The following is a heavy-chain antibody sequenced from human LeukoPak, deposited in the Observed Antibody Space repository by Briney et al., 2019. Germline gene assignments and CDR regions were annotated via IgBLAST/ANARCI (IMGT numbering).Heavy chain of an antibody. V-gene: IGHV4-39*01. CDR3: ATHRAGDRELIITYNRFDP. J-gene: IGHJ5*02. D-gene: IGHD3-10*01. Sequence: PSETLSLTCTVSGVSISSPIYYWGWIRQPPGKGLEWIGSIFYSGSTYYNPSLKSRVTISVDTSENQFSLKLSSVTAPDTAVYYCATHRAGDRELIITYNRFDPWGQGTLVTVSS. CDR2: IFYSGST. CDR1: GVSISSPIYY.